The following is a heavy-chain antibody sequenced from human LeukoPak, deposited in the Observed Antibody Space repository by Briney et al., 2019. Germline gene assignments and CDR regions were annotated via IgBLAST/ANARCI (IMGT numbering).Heavy chain of an antibody. D-gene: IGHD1-1*01. CDR1: GGSISSSSYY. J-gene: IGHJ6*02. V-gene: IGHV4-39*01. CDR2: IYYSGST. CDR3: ARRQPRSYYYYGMDV. Sequence: SETLSLTCTVSGGSISSSSYYWGWIRQPPGKGLEWIGSIYYSGSTYYDPSLKSRVTISVDTSKNQFSLKLSSVTAADTAVYYCARRQPRSYYYYGMDVWGQGTTVTVSS.